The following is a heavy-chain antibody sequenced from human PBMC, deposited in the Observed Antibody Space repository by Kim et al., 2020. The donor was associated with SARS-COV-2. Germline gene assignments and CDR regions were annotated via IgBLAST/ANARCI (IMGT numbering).Heavy chain of an antibody. D-gene: IGHD1-1*01. CDR3: ARETLD. CDR2: ISNDGTEI. Sequence: GGSLRLSCVGSGFTFSGNAMHWARQAPGKGLERVAFISNDGTEIYYTDSVKGRFTASRDNSKHTLYLQMNSLRGDDSAMYYCARETLDWGQGTLVTASS. V-gene: IGHV3-30*03. CDR1: GFTFSGNA. J-gene: IGHJ4*02.